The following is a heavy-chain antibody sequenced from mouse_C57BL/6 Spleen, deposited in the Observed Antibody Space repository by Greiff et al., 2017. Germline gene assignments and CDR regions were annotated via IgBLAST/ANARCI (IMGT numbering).Heavy chain of an antibody. CDR1: GYTFTSYW. V-gene: IGHV1-55*01. CDR2: IYPGSGST. J-gene: IGHJ3*01. Sequence: QVQLQQPGAELVKPGASVKMSCKASGYTFTSYWITWVKQRPGQGLEWIGDIYPGSGSTNYNEKFKSKATLTVDTSSSTAYMQLSSLTSEDSAVYYGARLGSSTYDYPAWFAYWGQGTLVTVSA. CDR3: ARLGSSTYDYPAWFAY. D-gene: IGHD2-4*01.